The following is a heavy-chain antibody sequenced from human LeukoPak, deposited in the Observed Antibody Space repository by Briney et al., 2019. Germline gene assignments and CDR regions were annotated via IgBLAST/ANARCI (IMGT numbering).Heavy chain of an antibody. J-gene: IGHJ4*02. V-gene: IGHV3-23*01. CDR1: GFTFGSFA. D-gene: IGHD3-22*01. CDR2: ISGSGGST. CDR3: AKCYYDSSGYRPPLDY. Sequence: GGSLRLSCAASGFTFGSFAMSWVRQAPGKGLGWVSAISGSGGSTYYADFVKGRFTISRDNSKNTLYLQMNSLRAEDTAVYYCAKCYYDSSGYRPPLDYWGQGTLVTVSS.